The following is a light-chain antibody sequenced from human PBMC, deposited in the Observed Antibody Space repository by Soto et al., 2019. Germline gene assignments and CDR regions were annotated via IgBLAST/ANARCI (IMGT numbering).Light chain of an antibody. V-gene: IGKV3-20*01. CDR2: DAS. CDR1: QSVSSY. J-gene: IGKJ1*01. CDR3: QQYGSSRGWT. Sequence: EIVLTQSPATLSLSPGERATLSCRASQSVSSYLAWYQQKPGQAPRLLIYDASNRATGIPARFSGSGSGTDFTLTISRLEPEAFAVYYCQQYGSSRGWTFGQGTKVDIK.